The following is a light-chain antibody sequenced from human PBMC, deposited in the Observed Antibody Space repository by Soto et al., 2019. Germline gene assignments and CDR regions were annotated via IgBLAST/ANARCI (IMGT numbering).Light chain of an antibody. CDR3: SSYTSRSTVV. V-gene: IGLV2-14*03. CDR2: DVS. CDR1: SSDVGGYNY. Sequence: QSALTQPASVSVSPGQSITISCTGTSSDVGGYNYVSWYQQHPGKAPKLIIYDVSNRPSGVSNRFSGSKSGNTASLTISGLQAEDEADYYCSSYTSRSTVVFGGGTKLTVL. J-gene: IGLJ2*01.